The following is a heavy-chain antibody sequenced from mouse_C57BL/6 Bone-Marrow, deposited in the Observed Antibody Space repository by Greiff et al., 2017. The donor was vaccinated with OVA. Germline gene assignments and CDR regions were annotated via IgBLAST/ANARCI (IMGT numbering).Heavy chain of an antibody. Sequence: QVQLQQSGPELVKPGASVKISCKASGYAFSSSWMTWVKQRPGKGLAWIVRIYPGDGDTTYTGKFKGKATLTADKSSSTAYMQLSSLTSEDSAVDFCARDNYDLAWFAYWGQGTLVTVSA. CDR3: ARDNYDLAWFAY. V-gene: IGHV1-82*01. CDR1: GYAFSSSW. D-gene: IGHD1-3*01. J-gene: IGHJ3*01. CDR2: IYPGDGDT.